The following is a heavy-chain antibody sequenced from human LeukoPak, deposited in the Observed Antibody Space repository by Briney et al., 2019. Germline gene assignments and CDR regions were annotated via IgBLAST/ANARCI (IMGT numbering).Heavy chain of an antibody. D-gene: IGHD6-19*01. Sequence: GGSLRLSCAASGFTFSSYGMHWVRQAPGKGLEWVAVISYDGSNKYYADSVKGRFTISRDNSKNTLYLQMNSLRAEDTAVYYCAKAVDSSGWFNYLDCWGQGTLVTVSS. CDR2: ISYDGSNK. CDR3: AKAVDSSGWFNYLDC. J-gene: IGHJ4*02. V-gene: IGHV3-30*18. CDR1: GFTFSSYG.